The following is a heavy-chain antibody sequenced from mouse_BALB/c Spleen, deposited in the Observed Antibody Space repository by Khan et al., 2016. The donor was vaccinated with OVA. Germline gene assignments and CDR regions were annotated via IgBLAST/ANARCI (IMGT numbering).Heavy chain of an antibody. D-gene: IGHD2-3*01. J-gene: IGHJ4*01. V-gene: IGHV2-9*02. Sequence: QVQLKESGPGLVAPSQSLSITCTVSGFSLTSYGLHWVRHPPGKGLEWLGVIWAGGSTNYNSALMSRLSISKDNSKSQVFLKMNSLQTDETAMYYCARGDGYYEDAMDYWGQGTSVTVSS. CDR1: GFSLTSYG. CDR3: ARGDGYYEDAMDY. CDR2: IWAGGST.